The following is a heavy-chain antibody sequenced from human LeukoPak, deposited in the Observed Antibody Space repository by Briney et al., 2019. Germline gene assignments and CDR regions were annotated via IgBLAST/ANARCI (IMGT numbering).Heavy chain of an antibody. Sequence: SETLSLTCTVSGGSISSYYWSWIRQPPGKGLEWIGYIYYSGSTDYNPSLKSRAPLSGDTSKTQFSLKLSAVAAASPAVYYCARGRWFGANWFDPWGQGTLVTVSS. D-gene: IGHD3-10*01. CDR2: IYYSGST. CDR1: GGSISSYY. J-gene: IGHJ5*02. CDR3: ARGRWFGANWFDP. V-gene: IGHV4-59*01.